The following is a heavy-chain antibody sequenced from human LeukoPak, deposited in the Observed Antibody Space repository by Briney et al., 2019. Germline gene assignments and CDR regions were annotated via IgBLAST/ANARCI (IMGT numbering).Heavy chain of an antibody. Sequence: SQTLSLTSTVSGGSISSGGYHRSWIRQHPGKGLEWIGYIYYSGTTSYNPSLQSRVTISVDTSKKKFSLKVSSVTVADTAVYYCARLGYGDYPHWFVPWGQGTLVTVSS. J-gene: IGHJ5*02. D-gene: IGHD4-17*01. CDR2: IYYSGTT. V-gene: IGHV4-31*03. CDR1: GGSISSGGYH. CDR3: ARLGYGDYPHWFVP.